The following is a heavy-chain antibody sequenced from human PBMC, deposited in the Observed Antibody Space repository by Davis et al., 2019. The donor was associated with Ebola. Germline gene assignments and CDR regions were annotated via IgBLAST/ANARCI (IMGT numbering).Heavy chain of an antibody. CDR1: GFTFSDYY. D-gene: IGHD2-2*01. J-gene: IGHJ3*02. CDR3: ARVGDCSSTSCYRDDAFDI. Sequence: GGSLRLSCAASGFTFSDYYMSWVRQAPGKGLEWVSVIYSGGSTYYADSVKGRFTISRHNSKNTLYLQMNSLRAEDTAVYYCARVGDCSSTSCYRDDAFDIWGQGTMVTVSS. V-gene: IGHV3-53*04. CDR2: IYSGGST.